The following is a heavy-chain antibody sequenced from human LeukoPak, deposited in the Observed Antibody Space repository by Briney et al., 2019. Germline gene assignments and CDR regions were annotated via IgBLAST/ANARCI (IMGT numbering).Heavy chain of an antibody. D-gene: IGHD4-23*01. CDR3: AKDGGNAPDYYYYYMDV. CDR2: VSFDNNNK. V-gene: IGHV3-30*18. CDR1: GFSFGNYA. Sequence: PGGSLRLSCTVSGFSFGNYAMHWVRQAPGKGLEWVAVVSFDNNNKEYADSVRGRFIISRDNSKNTLYLLMNSLRADDTAVYYCAKDGGNAPDYYYYYMDVWGKGTTVTVSS. J-gene: IGHJ6*03.